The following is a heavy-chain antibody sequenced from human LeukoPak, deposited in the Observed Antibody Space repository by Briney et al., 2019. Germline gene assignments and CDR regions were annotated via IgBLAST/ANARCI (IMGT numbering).Heavy chain of an antibody. Sequence: SETLSLTCTVSGGSISSSSYYWGWIRQPPGKGLEWIGSIYYSGSTYYNPSLKSRVTISVDTSKNQFSLKLSSVTAADTAVYYCARGNFMVRGAPPNWFDPWGQGTLVTVSS. J-gene: IGHJ5*02. D-gene: IGHD3-10*01. CDR2: IYYSGST. CDR3: ARGNFMVRGAPPNWFDP. CDR1: GGSISSSSYY. V-gene: IGHV4-39*07.